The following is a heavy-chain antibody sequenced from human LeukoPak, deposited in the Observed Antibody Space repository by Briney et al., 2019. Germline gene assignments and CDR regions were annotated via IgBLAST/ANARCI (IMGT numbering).Heavy chain of an antibody. D-gene: IGHD2-8*01. Sequence: GGSLRLSCAASGLTFSSYWMSWVRQAPGKGLEWVANIKQDGSEKYYVDSVKGRFTISRDNAKNSLYLQMNSLRAEDTAVYYCARKPPYVWGQGTLVTVSS. V-gene: IGHV3-7*01. J-gene: IGHJ4*02. CDR3: ARKPPYV. CDR2: IKQDGSEK. CDR1: GLTFSSYW.